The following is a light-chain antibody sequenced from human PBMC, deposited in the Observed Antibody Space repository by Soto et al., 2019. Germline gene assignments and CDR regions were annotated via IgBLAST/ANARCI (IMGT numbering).Light chain of an antibody. CDR1: SGHSRYA. CDR2: VNSDGSH. Sequence: QTVVTQSPSASASLGASVKLTCTLSSGHSRYAIAWHQQQPEKGPRFLMKVNSDGSHRKGDGIPDRFSGSSSGAERYLTISSLQSEDEADYYCQTWGTGIAVIGGGTQLTVL. V-gene: IGLV4-69*01. J-gene: IGLJ7*01. CDR3: QTWGTGIAV.